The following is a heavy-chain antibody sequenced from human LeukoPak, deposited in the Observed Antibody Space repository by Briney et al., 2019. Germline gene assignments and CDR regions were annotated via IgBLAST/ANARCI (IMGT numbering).Heavy chain of an antibody. Sequence: GGSLRLSCAASGFTFDDYAMHWVRQAPGKGLEWVSLISWDGGSTYYADSVKGRFTISRDNSENSLYLQMNSLRAEDTALYYCAKDKEGIAAAGTNYYYYGMDVWGQGTTVTVSS. J-gene: IGHJ6*02. CDR1: GFTFDDYA. D-gene: IGHD6-13*01. CDR3: AKDKEGIAAAGTNYYYYGMDV. CDR2: ISWDGGST. V-gene: IGHV3-43D*03.